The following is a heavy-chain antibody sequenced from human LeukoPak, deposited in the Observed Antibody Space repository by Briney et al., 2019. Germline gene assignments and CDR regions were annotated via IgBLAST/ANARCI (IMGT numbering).Heavy chain of an antibody. Sequence: GGSLRLSCAASGFTFSTHGMHWVRQAPGKGLEWVAFIRYDGSKKYYAESVKGRFTISRDNSKNTLYLQMNSLRAEDTAVYYCAKDLSVLDYYFDYWGQGTLVTVSS. CDR2: IRYDGSKK. CDR3: AKDLSVLDYYFDY. V-gene: IGHV3-30*02. D-gene: IGHD3/OR15-3a*01. CDR1: GFTFSTHG. J-gene: IGHJ4*02.